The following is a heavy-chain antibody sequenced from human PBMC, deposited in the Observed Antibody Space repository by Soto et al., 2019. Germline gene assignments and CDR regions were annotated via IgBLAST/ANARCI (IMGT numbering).Heavy chain of an antibody. CDR2: ISSSGSTI. V-gene: IGHV3-48*03. CDR3: ARELELRAFDI. CDR1: GFTFSSYE. Sequence: GGSLILSCAASGFTFSSYEMNWVRQAPGKGLEWVSYISSSGSTIYYADSVKGRFTISRDNAKNSLYLQMNSLRAEDTAVYYCARELELRAFDIWGQGTMVTVSS. J-gene: IGHJ3*02. D-gene: IGHD1-7*01.